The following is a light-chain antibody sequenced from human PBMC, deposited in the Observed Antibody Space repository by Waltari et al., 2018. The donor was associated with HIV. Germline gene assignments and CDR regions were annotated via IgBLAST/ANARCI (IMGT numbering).Light chain of an antibody. Sequence: QSVLTQPPSASGTPGQRVTMSCSGSSYNIGSNYVYWYRQLPGTAPKLLIYRNNPRPSGFPDRFSGSKSGTSASLAIRGLRSEDEADYYCTAWDASLSVWVFGGGTKLTVL. CDR2: RNN. CDR3: TAWDASLSVWV. CDR1: SYNIGSNY. V-gene: IGLV1-47*01. J-gene: IGLJ3*02.